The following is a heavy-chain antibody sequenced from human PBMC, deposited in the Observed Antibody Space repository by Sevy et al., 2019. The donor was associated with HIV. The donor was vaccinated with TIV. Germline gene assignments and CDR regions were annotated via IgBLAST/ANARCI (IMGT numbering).Heavy chain of an antibody. CDR1: EFTVSSNY. D-gene: IGHD1-26*01. Sequence: GGSLRLSCAASEFTVSSNYMSWVRQAPGKGLEWVSVIYSGGSTYYADSVKGRFTISRDNSKNTLYLQMNSLRAEDTAVYYCARAYSGSYLVFDYWGQGTLVTVSS. CDR2: IYSGGST. CDR3: ARAYSGSYLVFDY. J-gene: IGHJ4*02. V-gene: IGHV3-53*01.